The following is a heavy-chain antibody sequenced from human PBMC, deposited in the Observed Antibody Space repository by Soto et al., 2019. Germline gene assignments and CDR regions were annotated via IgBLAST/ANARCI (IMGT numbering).Heavy chain of an antibody. CDR3: AKDLGMGGAVAGTTGYFDY. D-gene: IGHD6-19*01. V-gene: IGHV3-23*01. J-gene: IGHJ4*02. CDR1: GFTFSSYA. CDR2: ISGSGGST. Sequence: EVQLLESGGGLVQSGGSLRLSCAASGFTFSSYAMSWVRQAPGKGLEWVSGISGSGGSTYYADSVKGRFTISRDNSKNTLYLQMNSLRAEDTATYYCAKDLGMGGAVAGTTGYFDYWGQGTLVTVSS.